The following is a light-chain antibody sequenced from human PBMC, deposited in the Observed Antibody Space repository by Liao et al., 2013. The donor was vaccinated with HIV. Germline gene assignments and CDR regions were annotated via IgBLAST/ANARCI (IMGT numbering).Light chain of an antibody. J-gene: IGLJ1*01. CDR2: YDK. Sequence: SYELTQPPSVSVSPGQTAIITCSGDKLGDKYTCWYQQRPGQAPMLVIYYDKDRPSGIPERFSGSSSGNTATLTISRVEAGDEADYYCQVWDSSSDHYVFGTGTKVTVL. V-gene: IGLV3-1*01. CDR3: QVWDSSSDHYV. CDR1: KLGDKY.